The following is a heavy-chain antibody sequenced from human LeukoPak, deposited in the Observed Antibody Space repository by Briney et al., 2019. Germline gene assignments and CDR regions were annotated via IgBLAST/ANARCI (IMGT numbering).Heavy chain of an antibody. Sequence: PGGSLRLSCAASGFTFSSYAMHWVRQAPGKGLEWVAVISYDGSNKYYADSVKGRFTISRDNSNNTLYLQMNSLRAEDTAVYYCARAKRGVVVIHDAFDIWGQGTMVTGSS. CDR1: GFTFSSYA. CDR2: ISYDGSNK. D-gene: IGHD3-22*01. J-gene: IGHJ3*02. CDR3: ARAKRGVVVIHDAFDI. V-gene: IGHV3-30*01.